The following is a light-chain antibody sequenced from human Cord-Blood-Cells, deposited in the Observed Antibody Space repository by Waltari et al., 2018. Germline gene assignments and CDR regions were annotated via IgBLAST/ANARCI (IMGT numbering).Light chain of an antibody. J-gene: IGKJ4*01. CDR3: QQYYSTPLT. CDR1: QSVLYSSNNKNY. CDR2: WAA. Sequence: DIVMTQSPDSLAVSLAERATINCNSSQSVLYSSNNKNYLAWYQQKPGQPPKLLIYWAATRESGVPDRFSGSGSGTDFTLTISSLQAEDVAVYYCQQYYSTPLTFGGGTKVEIK. V-gene: IGKV4-1*01.